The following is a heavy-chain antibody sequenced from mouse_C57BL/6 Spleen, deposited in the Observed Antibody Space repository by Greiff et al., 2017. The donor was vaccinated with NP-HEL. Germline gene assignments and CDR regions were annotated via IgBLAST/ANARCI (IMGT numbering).Heavy chain of an antibody. J-gene: IGHJ2*01. V-gene: IGHV5-4*01. D-gene: IGHD1-1*01. CDR2: ISDGGSYT. CDR3: ARSLITTVVATTGSYYFDY. Sequence: EVQLQESGGGLVKPGGSLKLSCAASGFTFSSYAMSWVRQTPEKRLEWVATISDGGSYTYYPDNVKGRFTISRDNAKNNLYLQMSHLKSEDTAMYYCARSLITTVVATTGSYYFDYWGQGTTLTVSS. CDR1: GFTFSSYA.